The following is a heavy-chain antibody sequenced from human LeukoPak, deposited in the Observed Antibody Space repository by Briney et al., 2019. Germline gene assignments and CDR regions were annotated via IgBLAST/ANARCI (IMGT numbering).Heavy chain of an antibody. J-gene: IGHJ4*02. CDR2: IQNDGNNK. CDR1: GFTFSSNG. D-gene: IGHD6-6*01. V-gene: IGHV3-30*02. CDR3: ARDWGTSSLYLVN. Sequence: GGSLRLSCAASGFTFSSNGMHWVRQAPGKGLEWVAFIQNDGNNKKYADSVKGRFTISRDISKNTLYLQMNSLRAEDTAVYYCARDWGTSSLYLVNWGQGTLVTVSS.